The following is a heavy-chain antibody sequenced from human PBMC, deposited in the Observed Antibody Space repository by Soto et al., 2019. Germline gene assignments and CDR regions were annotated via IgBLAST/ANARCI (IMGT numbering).Heavy chain of an antibody. CDR1: GFTLSAYV. Sequence: GGSLRLSCAASGFTLSAYVMHWVRQAPGKGLEWVAVIWHDGNNKYYGESVRGRFTISRDNSKNTLYLQMNSLRAEDTAVYYCAREFRTGTVDYWGQGTLVTVS. D-gene: IGHD1-1*01. V-gene: IGHV3-33*01. J-gene: IGHJ4*02. CDR2: IWHDGNNK. CDR3: AREFRTGTVDY.